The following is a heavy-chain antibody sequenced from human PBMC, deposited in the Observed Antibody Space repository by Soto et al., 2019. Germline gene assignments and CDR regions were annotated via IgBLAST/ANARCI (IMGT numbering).Heavy chain of an antibody. Sequence: HPGKGLEWIVYIYYSGSTYYNPSLKSRVTISVDTSKNQFSLKLSSVTAADTAVYYCVSPAKAGIRACSTVSAFLLNRSSDL. V-gene: IGHV4-31*02. CDR3: VSPAKAGIRACSTVSAFLLNRSSDL. J-gene: IGHJ2*01. D-gene: IGHD2-2*01. CDR2: IYYSGST.